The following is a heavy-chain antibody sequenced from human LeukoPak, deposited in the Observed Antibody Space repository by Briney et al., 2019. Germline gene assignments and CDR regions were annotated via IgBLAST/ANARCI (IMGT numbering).Heavy chain of an antibody. J-gene: IGHJ5*02. V-gene: IGHV5-51*01. CDR3: ALLYGSTSRAPLHL. D-gene: IGHD2-2*01. Sequence: GESLKITCKGSGYSFTTYWIGWVRQMPGRGLEWMGIIYPGDSDTRYSPSFQGQVTISADKSISTAYLQWSSLKASDTAMYYCALLYGSTSRAPLHLWGQGTLVTVSS. CDR1: GYSFTTYW. CDR2: IYPGDSDT.